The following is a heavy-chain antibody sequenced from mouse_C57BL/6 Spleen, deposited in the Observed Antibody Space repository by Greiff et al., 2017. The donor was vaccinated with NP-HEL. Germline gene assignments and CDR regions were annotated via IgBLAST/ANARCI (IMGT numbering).Heavy chain of an antibody. J-gene: IGHJ4*01. CDR1: GYAFSSYW. Sequence: GASVKISCKASGYAFSSYWMNWVKQRPGKGLEWIGQIYPGDGDTNYNGKFKGKATLTADKSSSTAYMQLSSLTSEDSAVYFCANYYGSSRYYAMDYWGQGTSVTVSS. CDR2: IYPGDGDT. D-gene: IGHD1-1*01. V-gene: IGHV1-80*01. CDR3: ANYYGSSRYYAMDY.